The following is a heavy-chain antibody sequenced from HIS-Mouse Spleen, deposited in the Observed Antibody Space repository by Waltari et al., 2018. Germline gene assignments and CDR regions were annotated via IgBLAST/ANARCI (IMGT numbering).Heavy chain of an antibody. D-gene: IGHD1-1*01. CDR3: ATAGQLTWYFDL. CDR1: GYPLTELS. J-gene: IGHJ2*01. CDR2: FDPEDGET. Sequence: QVQLVQSGAEVKKPGASVKVSCQVSGYPLTELSIHWVRQAPGKGLEWMGGFDPEDGETIYAQKFQGRVTMTEDTSTDTAYMELSSLRSEDTAVYYCATAGQLTWYFDLWGRGTLVTVSS. V-gene: IGHV1-24*01.